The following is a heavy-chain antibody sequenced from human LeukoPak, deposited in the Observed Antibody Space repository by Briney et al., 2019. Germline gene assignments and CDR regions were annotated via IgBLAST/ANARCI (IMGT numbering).Heavy chain of an antibody. J-gene: IGHJ2*01. V-gene: IGHV6-1*01. CDR2: TYYRSKWYN. Sequence: SQTLSLTCAISGDIVSSNSAAWNWIRQSPSRGLEWLGRTYYRSKWYNDYAVSVKSRITINPDTSKNQFSLQLNSVTPEDTAVYCARGKWELLSHYWCFDLWGRGTLVTVSS. CDR1: GDIVSSNSAA. D-gene: IGHD1-26*01. CDR3: ARGKWELLSHYWCFDL.